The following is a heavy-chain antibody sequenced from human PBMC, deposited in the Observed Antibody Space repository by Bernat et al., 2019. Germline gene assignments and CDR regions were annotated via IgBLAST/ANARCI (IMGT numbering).Heavy chain of an antibody. J-gene: IGHJ6*02. Sequence: EVQLVESGGGLVQPGGSLRLSCAASGFTFSSYWMHWVRQAPGKGLVWVSRINSDGSSTSYADSVKGRFTISRDNAKNTLYLQMNSLRAEDTAVYYCARVARRPSSSWYRVGGAHYYYDGMDVWGQGTTVTVSS. CDR3: ARVARRPSSSWYRVGGAHYYYDGMDV. CDR2: INSDGSST. D-gene: IGHD6-13*01. CDR1: GFTFSSYW. V-gene: IGHV3-74*01.